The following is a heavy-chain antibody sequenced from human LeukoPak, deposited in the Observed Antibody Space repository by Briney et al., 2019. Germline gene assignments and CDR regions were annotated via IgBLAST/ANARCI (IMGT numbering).Heavy chain of an antibody. CDR2: ISTTGGRT. CDR1: GFTFSSHA. D-gene: IGHD3-22*01. V-gene: IGHV3-23*01. CDR3: AKDGYYYDSSAYPNYFYYYYFMDV. J-gene: IGHJ6*03. Sequence: GGSLRHSCAASGFTFSSHAMNWVRQAPGKGLEWVSGISTTGGRTWYSDSVKGRFIVSRDNSKNTVYLQMNSLRAEDTAVYFCAKDGYYYDSSAYPNYFYYYYFMDVWGKGTTVTVAS.